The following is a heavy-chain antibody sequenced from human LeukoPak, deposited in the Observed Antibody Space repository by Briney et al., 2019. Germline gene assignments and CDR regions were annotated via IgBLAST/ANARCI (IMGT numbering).Heavy chain of an antibody. V-gene: IGHV3-30*02. CDR3: AKDSPSPYQLLKSWFDP. CDR2: IRYDGSNK. J-gene: IGHJ5*02. D-gene: IGHD2-2*01. Sequence: PGGSLRLSCAASGFTFSSYGMHWVRQAPGKGLEWVAFIRYDGSNKYYADSVKGRFTISRDNSKNTLYLQMNSLRAEDTAVYYCAKDSPSPYQLLKSWFDPWGQGTLVTVSS. CDR1: GFTFSSYG.